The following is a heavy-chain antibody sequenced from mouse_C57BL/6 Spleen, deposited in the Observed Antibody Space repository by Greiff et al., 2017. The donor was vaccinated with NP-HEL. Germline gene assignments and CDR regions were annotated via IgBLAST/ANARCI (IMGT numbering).Heavy chain of an antibody. CDR2: IDPSDSYT. CDR1: GYTFTSYW. V-gene: IGHV1-50*01. CDR3: ARVDYYGSGGYFDY. Sequence: QVQLQQPGAELVKPGASVKLSCKASGYTFTSYWMQWVKQRPGQGLEWIGEIDPSDSYTNYNQKFKGKATLTVDTSSSTAYMQLSSLTSEDSAVYYCARVDYYGSGGYFDYWGQGTTLTVSS. D-gene: IGHD1-1*01. J-gene: IGHJ2*01.